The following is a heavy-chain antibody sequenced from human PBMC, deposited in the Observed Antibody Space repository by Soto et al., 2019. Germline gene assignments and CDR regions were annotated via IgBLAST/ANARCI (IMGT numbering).Heavy chain of an antibody. D-gene: IGHD6-13*01. CDR3: AREGPRRAYSSPGYFAMDV. Sequence: SVEVSCKASGDTFRTYVINWVRQGPGQGLEWMGGILPMFGTTSYEQKFQGRVSITADTSTSTAYMELSSLKSEDTAVYYCAREGPRRAYSSPGYFAMDVWGQGTTVTVSS. V-gene: IGHV1-69*06. J-gene: IGHJ6*02. CDR1: GDTFRTYV. CDR2: ILPMFGTT.